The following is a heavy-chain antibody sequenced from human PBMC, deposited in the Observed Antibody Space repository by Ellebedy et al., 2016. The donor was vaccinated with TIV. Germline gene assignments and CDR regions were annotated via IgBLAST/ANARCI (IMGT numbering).Heavy chain of an antibody. CDR2: IYYSGST. J-gene: IGHJ4*02. V-gene: IGHV4-39*01. CDR1: GGSISSSSYY. Sequence: MPSETLSLTCTVSGGSISSSSYYWGWIRQPPGKGLEWIGSIYYSGSTYYNPSLKSRVTISVDTSKNQFSLKLSSVTAADTAVYYCAGGEGYSSGYDYWGQGTLVTVSS. CDR3: AGGEGYSSGYDY. D-gene: IGHD6-19*01.